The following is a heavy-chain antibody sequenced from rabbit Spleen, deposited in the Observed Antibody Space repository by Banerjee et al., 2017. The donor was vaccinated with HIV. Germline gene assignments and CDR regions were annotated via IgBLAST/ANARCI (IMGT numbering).Heavy chain of an antibody. D-gene: IGHD8-1*01. CDR1: GFSFSSDYD. Sequence: QSLEESGGDLVKPGASLTLTCTASGFSFSSDYDMCWVRQAPGKGLQWLACIKTGTGSAYYASWAKGRFTVSKTSSTTVTLQMTSLTVADTATYFCARDDADSGYYLNLWGPGTLVTVS. V-gene: IGHV1S40*01. J-gene: IGHJ4*01. CDR2: IKTGTGSA. CDR3: ARDDADSGYYLNL.